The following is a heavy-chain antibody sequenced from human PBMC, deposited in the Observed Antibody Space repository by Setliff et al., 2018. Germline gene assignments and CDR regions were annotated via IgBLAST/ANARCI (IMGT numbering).Heavy chain of an antibody. Sequence: EASVKVSCKASGYTFTGYYMHWVRQAPGQGLEWMGWMNPERDNTGYAQKFQGRVTMTGHASINTAYMELTSLTSEDTAVYYCVRNPLGPEASTPGGYWGQGTLVTVSS. J-gene: IGHJ4*02. CDR1: GYTFTGYY. CDR3: VRNPLGPEASTPGGY. V-gene: IGHV1-8*02. D-gene: IGHD3-16*01. CDR2: MNPERDNT.